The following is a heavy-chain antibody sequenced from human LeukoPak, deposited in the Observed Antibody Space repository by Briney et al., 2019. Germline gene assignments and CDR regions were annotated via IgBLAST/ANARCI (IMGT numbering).Heavy chain of an antibody. J-gene: IGHJ4*02. CDR1: GGSISSSSYY. CDR3: ARAPYYYDSSGYYRLLAFDY. D-gene: IGHD3-22*01. CDR2: IYYSGST. V-gene: IGHV4-39*01. Sequence: PSETLSLTCTVSGGSISSSSYYWGWIRQPPGKGLEWIGSIYYSGSTYYNPSLKSRVTISVDTSKNQFSLKLSSVTAADTAVYYCARAPYYYDSSGYYRLLAFDYWGQGTLVTVSS.